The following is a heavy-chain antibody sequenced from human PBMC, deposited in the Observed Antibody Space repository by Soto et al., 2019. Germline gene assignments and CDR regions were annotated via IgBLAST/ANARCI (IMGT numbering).Heavy chain of an antibody. J-gene: IGHJ6*04. V-gene: IGHV3-53*04. CDR3: ASQYCSSTSCYEQDV. D-gene: IGHD2-2*01. Sequence: GGSLRLSCAASGFTVSSNYMNWVRQAPGKGLEWVSVIYSGGSTYYADSVKGRFTISRHNSKNTLYLQMNSLRAEDTAVYYCASQYCSSTSCYEQDVWGKGTTVTVSS. CDR1: GFTVSSNY. CDR2: IYSGGST.